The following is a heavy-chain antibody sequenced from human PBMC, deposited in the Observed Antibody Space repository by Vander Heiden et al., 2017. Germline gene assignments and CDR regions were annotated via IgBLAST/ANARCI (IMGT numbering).Heavy chain of an antibody. D-gene: IGHD3-16*01. CDR1: GFTFSSYW. J-gene: IGHJ4*02. CDR3: VRDAHRGGDFDY. V-gene: IGHV3-7*03. CDR2: IKPDGGEK. Sequence: EVQLVESGGGLVQPGGSLSLSCAASGFTFSSYWMVWVRQAPGKGLEWVANIKPDGGEKYYVDSVMGRFTISRDNAKNSLSLEMNSLRAEDTALYYCVRDAHRGGDFDYWGQGTLVTVSS.